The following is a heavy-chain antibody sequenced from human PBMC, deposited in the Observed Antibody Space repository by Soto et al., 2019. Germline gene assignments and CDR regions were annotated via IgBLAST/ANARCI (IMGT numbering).Heavy chain of an antibody. V-gene: IGHV4-59*01. J-gene: IGHJ4*02. Sequence: QVQLQESGPGLMKPSETLSLTCTVSGGSIWSYYWTWIRQPPGKGLECIGYSYDGGSTNYSPSPQSRVPSSEDTAKNLFALRLTSVTAADTAVCFCARAVIMVRGKPPHEHLIDYWGQGTLVTVSS. D-gene: IGHD3-10*01. CDR2: SYDGGST. CDR3: ARAVIMVRGKPPHEHLIDY. CDR1: GGSIWSYY.